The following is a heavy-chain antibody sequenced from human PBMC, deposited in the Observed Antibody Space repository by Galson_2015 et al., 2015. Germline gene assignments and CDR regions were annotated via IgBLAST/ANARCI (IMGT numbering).Heavy chain of an antibody. CDR1: GFTFTSSA. J-gene: IGHJ6*03. CDR2: IVVGSGNT. V-gene: IGHV1-58*01. Sequence: SVKVSCKASGFTFTSSAVQWVRQARGQRLEWIGWIVVGSGNTNYAQKFQERVTITRDMSTSTAYMELSSLRSEDAAVYYCAAGYDYYYMDVWGKGTTVTVSS. CDR3: AAGYDYYYMDV.